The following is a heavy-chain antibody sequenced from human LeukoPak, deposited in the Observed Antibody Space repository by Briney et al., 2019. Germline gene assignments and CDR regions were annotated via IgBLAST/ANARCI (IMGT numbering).Heavy chain of an antibody. Sequence: GGSLRLSCAASGFNFKSLWMNWVRQAPGKGLEWVANIKEDGSDDYYVDSMKGRFIISRDNTKNSLYLQMNSLRAEDTAVYYCARGYCSGGSCSKYDYWGQGTLVTVSS. V-gene: IGHV3-7*01. CDR3: ARGYCSGGSCSKYDY. J-gene: IGHJ4*02. CDR1: GFNFKSLW. CDR2: IKEDGSDD. D-gene: IGHD2-15*01.